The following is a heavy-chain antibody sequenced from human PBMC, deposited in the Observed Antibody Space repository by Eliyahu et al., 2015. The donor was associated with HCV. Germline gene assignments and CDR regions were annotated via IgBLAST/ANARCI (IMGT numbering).Heavy chain of an antibody. CDR2: IKSKTDGGTT. J-gene: IGHJ6*03. CDR3: TTGAPGGFDYYLDV. V-gene: IGHV3-15*01. Sequence: EVQLVESGGGLVKPGGSLRLSCAASGFPFSXAWMGWVRQGPGEGVEGIGRIKSKTDGGTTDYAAPVKGRFTISRDDSKSTLYLQMNSLKTEDTAVYYCTTGAPGGFDYYLDVWGQGTTVTVSS. CDR1: GFPFSXAW. D-gene: IGHD3-10*01.